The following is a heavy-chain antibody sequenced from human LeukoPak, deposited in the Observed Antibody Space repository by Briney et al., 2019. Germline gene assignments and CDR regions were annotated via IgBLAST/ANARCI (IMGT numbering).Heavy chain of an antibody. CDR1: GYTFTGYY. Sequence: ASVKVSCKASGYTFTGYYMHWVRQAPGQGLEWMGGIIPIFGTANYAQKFQGRVTITTDESTSTAYMELSSLRSEDTAVYYCARDLEYYDSSGYPLGHYMDVWGKGTTVTVSS. CDR3: ARDLEYYDSSGYPLGHYMDV. V-gene: IGHV1-69*05. D-gene: IGHD3-22*01. J-gene: IGHJ6*03. CDR2: IIPIFGTA.